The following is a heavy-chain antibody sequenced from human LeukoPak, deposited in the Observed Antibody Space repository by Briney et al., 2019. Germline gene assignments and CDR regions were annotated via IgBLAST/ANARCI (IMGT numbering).Heavy chain of an antibody. CDR2: IKQDGSEK. CDR1: GFTFSNYW. D-gene: IGHD4-23*01. Sequence: GGSLRLSCAASGFTFSNYWMGWVRQAPGKGLEWVANIKQDGSEKYYVDSVKGRFTISRDNAKNSLYLQMNSLRVEDTAVYYCARDSVEASNYFDYWGQGTLVTVSS. J-gene: IGHJ4*02. V-gene: IGHV3-7*01. CDR3: ARDSVEASNYFDY.